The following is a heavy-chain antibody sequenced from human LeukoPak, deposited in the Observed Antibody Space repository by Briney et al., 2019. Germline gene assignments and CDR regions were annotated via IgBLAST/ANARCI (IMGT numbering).Heavy chain of an antibody. CDR2: IIPIFGTA. CDR3: ASGRYCSSTSCSRGFDY. D-gene: IGHD2-2*01. V-gene: IGHV1-69*05. Sequence: GASVKVSCKASGGTFSSYAISGVRQAPGQGLEWMGGIIPIFGTANYAQKFQGRVTITTDESTSTAYMELSSLRSEDTAVYYCASGRYCSSTSCSRGFDYWGQGTLVTVSS. CDR1: GGTFSSYA. J-gene: IGHJ4*02.